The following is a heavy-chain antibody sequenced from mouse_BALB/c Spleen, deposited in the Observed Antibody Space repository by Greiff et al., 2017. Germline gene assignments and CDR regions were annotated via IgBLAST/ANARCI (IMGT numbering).Heavy chain of an antibody. CDR3: ASSYYDYPFAY. D-gene: IGHD2-4*01. V-gene: IGHV14-3*02. J-gene: IGHJ3*01. CDR1: GFNIKDTY. CDR2: IDPANGNT. Sequence: VQLQQSGAELVKPGASVKLSCTASGFNIKDTYMHWVKQRPEQGLEWIGRIDPANGNTKYDPKFQGKATITADTSSNTAYLQLSSLTSEDTAVYYCASSYYDYPFAYWGQGTLVTVSA.